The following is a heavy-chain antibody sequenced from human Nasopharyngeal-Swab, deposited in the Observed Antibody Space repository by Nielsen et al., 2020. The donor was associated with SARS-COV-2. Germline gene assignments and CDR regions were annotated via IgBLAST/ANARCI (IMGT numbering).Heavy chain of an antibody. CDR3: ARHGDYDFWSGYPRTVPFDY. J-gene: IGHJ4*02. CDR2: IYHSGST. D-gene: IGHD3-3*01. V-gene: IGHV4-38-2*01. CDR1: GSSISSGYY. Sequence: SETLSLTCAVSGSSISSGYYWGWIRQPPGTGLEWVGSIYHSGSTYYNPSLKSRVTISVDTSKNQFSLNLSSVTAADTAVYYCARHGDYDFWSGYPRTVPFDYWGQGTLVTVSS.